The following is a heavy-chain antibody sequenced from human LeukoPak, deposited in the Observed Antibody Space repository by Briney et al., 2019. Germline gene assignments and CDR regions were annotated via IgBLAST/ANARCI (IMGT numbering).Heavy chain of an antibody. CDR3: ASAPGIAESY. Sequence: PGGSLRLSCAASGFTFSSYEMNWVRQAPGKGLEWVSYISSSGSTIYYADSVKGRFSISRDNAKNSLYLQMNSLRAEDTAVYYCASAPGIAESYWGQGTLVTVSS. V-gene: IGHV3-48*03. CDR1: GFTFSSYE. D-gene: IGHD2-21*01. CDR2: ISSSGSTI. J-gene: IGHJ4*02.